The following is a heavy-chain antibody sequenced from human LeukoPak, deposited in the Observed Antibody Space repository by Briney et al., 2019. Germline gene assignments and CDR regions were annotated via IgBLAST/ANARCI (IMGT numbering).Heavy chain of an antibody. CDR3: ARHGRGSRSPNAFDI. J-gene: IGHJ3*02. D-gene: IGHD3-10*01. Sequence: RHGESLKISCKGSGYSFTDYWIGWVRLMPGEGLQWMGIIYPDDSDIRYSPSFQGQVTISADKSIITAYLQWSSLKASDTAMYYCARHGRGSRSPNAFDIWGQGTMVTVSS. V-gene: IGHV5-51*01. CDR1: GYSFTDYW. CDR2: IYPDDSDI.